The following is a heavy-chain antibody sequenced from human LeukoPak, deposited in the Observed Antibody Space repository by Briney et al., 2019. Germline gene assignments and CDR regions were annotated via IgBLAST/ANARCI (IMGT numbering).Heavy chain of an antibody. CDR3: AREYGDYSPPYYYYYYYMDV. V-gene: IGHV4-34*01. J-gene: IGHJ6*03. Sequence: SETLSLTCAVYGVSFTDYNWSWIPQSPGKGREWIGEISHRGSTNYNPSLTSRVTISIDTSKNQSSLKLSSVTAADTSVYYCAREYGDYSPPYYYYYYYMDVWGKGTTVTVSS. CDR1: GVSFTDYN. D-gene: IGHD4-17*01. CDR2: ISHRGST.